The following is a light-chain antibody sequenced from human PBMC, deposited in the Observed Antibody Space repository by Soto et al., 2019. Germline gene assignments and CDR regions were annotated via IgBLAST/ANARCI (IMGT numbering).Light chain of an antibody. CDR2: SNN. V-gene: IGLV1-44*01. CDR1: SSNIGSNT. CDR3: AAWDDSLSGYVV. Sequence: QSVLTQPPSASGTPGQRVTISCSGSSSNIGSNTVNWYQQLPGTAPKLLIYSNNRRPSGVPDRFSGSKSGTSASLAISGVQSEDEADYYCAAWDDSLSGYVVFGGGSKLTVL. J-gene: IGLJ2*01.